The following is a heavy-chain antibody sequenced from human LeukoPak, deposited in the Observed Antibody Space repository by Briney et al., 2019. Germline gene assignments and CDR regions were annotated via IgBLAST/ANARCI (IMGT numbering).Heavy chain of an antibody. V-gene: IGHV3-43*02. CDR1: GFTFSNHA. J-gene: IGHJ3*02. Sequence: GGSLRLSCTASGFTFSNHAMSWVRQAPGKGLVWVSRINSDGSSTSYADSVKGRFTISRDNSKNSLYLQMNSLRTEDTALYYCAKAIRERREAFDIWGQGTMVTVSS. CDR2: INSDGSST. D-gene: IGHD3-3*01. CDR3: AKAIRERREAFDI.